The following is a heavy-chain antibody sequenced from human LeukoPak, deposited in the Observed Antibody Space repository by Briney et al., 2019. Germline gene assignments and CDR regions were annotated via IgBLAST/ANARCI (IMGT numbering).Heavy chain of an antibody. CDR2: IDPNSGGT. D-gene: IGHD6-6*01. V-gene: IGHV1-2*02. Sequence: ASVKVSCKASGYTFTGYYMHWVRQAPGQGLEWMGWIDPNSGGTNYAQKFQGRVTMTRDTSISTAYMELSRLRSDDTAVYYCAQERITARPGSIDYWGQGTLVTVSS. CDR3: AQERITARPGSIDY. CDR1: GYTFTGYY. J-gene: IGHJ4*02.